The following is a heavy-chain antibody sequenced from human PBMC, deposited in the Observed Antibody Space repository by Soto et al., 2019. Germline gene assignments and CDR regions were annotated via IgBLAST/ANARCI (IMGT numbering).Heavy chain of an antibody. Sequence: QVQLVQSGAEVKKPGASVKVSCKASGYTFTSYGISWVRQAPGQGLEWMGWISAYNVNTNYGQKHQGRVTMTTDTSTSTAYRELRSLRTDDTAVYYYARGTTVETGNHRGQGPLVTGSS. CDR2: ISAYNVNT. J-gene: IGHJ4*02. CDR1: GYTFTSYG. V-gene: IGHV1-18*01. D-gene: IGHD4-17*01. CDR3: ARGTTVETGNH.